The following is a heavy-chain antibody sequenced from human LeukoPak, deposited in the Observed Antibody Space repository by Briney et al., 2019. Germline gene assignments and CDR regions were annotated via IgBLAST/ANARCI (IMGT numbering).Heavy chain of an antibody. Sequence: PGGSLRLCCAASELSVSSNYMTWVRQAPGKGLEWVSVIYSGGGTLYADSVKGRFTISRDKSKNTVYLQMNSLRVEDTAVYYCASPIHHYGVAELWGQGTLVTVSS. J-gene: IGHJ4*02. D-gene: IGHD3-10*01. CDR2: IYSGGGT. CDR3: ASPIHHYGVAEL. V-gene: IGHV3-53*01. CDR1: ELSVSSNY.